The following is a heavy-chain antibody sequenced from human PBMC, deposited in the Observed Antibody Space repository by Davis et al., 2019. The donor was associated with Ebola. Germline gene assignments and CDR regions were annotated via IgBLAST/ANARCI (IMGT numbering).Heavy chain of an antibody. J-gene: IGHJ4*02. V-gene: IGHV3-30*04. CDR3: AQQLGDYGGNALRY. CDR2: ISHDGSNK. D-gene: IGHD4-23*01. Sequence: GESLKISCAASTFTFSIYPMHWVRQAPGKGLEWVAVISHDGSNKYYADSVKGRFTISRDNSKNTLYLQMNSLRAEDTAVYYCAQQLGDYGGNALRYWGQGTLVTVSS. CDR1: TFTFSIYP.